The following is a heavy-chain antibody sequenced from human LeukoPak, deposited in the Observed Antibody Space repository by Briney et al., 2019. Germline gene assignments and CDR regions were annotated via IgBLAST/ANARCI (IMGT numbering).Heavy chain of an antibody. CDR3: ARERYNWNYYALDYYYYGMDV. D-gene: IGHD1-7*01. CDR1: GGSVSSGSYY. Sequence: PSETLSLTCTVSGGSVSSGSYYWSWIRQPPGKGLEWIGYIYYSGSTNYNPSLKSRVTISVDTSKNQFSLKLSSVTAADTAVYYCARERYNWNYYALDYYYYGMDVWGQGTTVTVS. J-gene: IGHJ6*02. V-gene: IGHV4-61*01. CDR2: IYYSGST.